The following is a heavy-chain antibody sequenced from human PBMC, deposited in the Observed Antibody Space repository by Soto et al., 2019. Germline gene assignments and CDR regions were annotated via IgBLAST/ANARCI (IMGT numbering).Heavy chain of an antibody. CDR2: ISYDGNDE. CDR1: GFTFSSYA. D-gene: IGHD3-3*02. Sequence: QVQLVESGGGVVQPGSSLRLSCAASGFTFSSYAMHWVRQAPGKGLEWVAVISYDGNDESYTDSVKGRFTISRDTSKKTLYLQMNSLRPEDTAIYYCAKDRTSHFWSAYFDSWGQGTLIAVSS. J-gene: IGHJ4*02. CDR3: AKDRTSHFWSAYFDS. V-gene: IGHV3-30-3*01.